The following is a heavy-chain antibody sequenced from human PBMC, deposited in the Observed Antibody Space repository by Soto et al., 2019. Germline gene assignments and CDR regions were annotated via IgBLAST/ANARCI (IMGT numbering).Heavy chain of an antibody. CDR3: AASSGLVDSPPYYYYGMDV. Sequence: SVKVSCKASGFTFTSSAVQWVRQARGQRLEWIGWIVVGSGNTNYAQKFQERVTITRDMSTSTAYMELSSLRSEDTAVYYCAASSGLVDSPPYYYYGMDVWGQGTTVTVSS. V-gene: IGHV1-58*01. CDR1: GFTFTSSA. J-gene: IGHJ6*02. D-gene: IGHD3-10*01. CDR2: IVVGSGNT.